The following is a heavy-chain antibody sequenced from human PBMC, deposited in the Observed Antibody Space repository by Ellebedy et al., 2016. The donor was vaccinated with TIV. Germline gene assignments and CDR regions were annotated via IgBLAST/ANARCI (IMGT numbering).Heavy chain of an antibody. CDR2: IDQNGGVK. Sequence: PGGSLRLSCAASGFTFSHYYMTLVRQAPGKGLEWVANIDQNGGVKSYVDSVKGRFTIFRDNAKNSLYLQMNSLRAEDTAGYYCVRVKPAAAVFDYWGQGTVLTVSS. V-gene: IGHV3-7*03. J-gene: IGHJ4*02. CDR3: VRVKPAAAVFDY. CDR1: GFTFSHYY. D-gene: IGHD6-13*01.